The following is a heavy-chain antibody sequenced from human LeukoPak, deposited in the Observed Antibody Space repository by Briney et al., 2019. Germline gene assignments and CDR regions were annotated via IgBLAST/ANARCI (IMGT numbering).Heavy chain of an antibody. CDR2: ANPKSGNT. CDR1: GYTFTTYD. D-gene: IGHD2-15*01. J-gene: IGHJ5*02. CDR3: ARPYCSGKTCSRWFEP. V-gene: IGHV1-8*01. Sequence: SVKVSCKASGYTFTTYDIHWVRQAAGQGLEWMGWANPKSGNTGYEQKFQGRVTITMNTSTTTSHMELNSLTSEDTAIYYCARPYCSGKTCSRWFEPWGQGTLVTVSS.